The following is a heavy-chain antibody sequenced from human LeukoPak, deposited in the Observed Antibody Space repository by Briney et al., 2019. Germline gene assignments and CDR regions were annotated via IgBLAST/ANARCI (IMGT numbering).Heavy chain of an antibody. CDR2: INTNTGNP. D-gene: IGHD3-22*01. J-gene: IGHJ3*02. CDR1: GYTFTSYA. CDR3: ARQVPQDYYYDSSGYLEGAFDI. Sequence: ASVKVSCKASGYTFTSYAMNWVRQAPGQGLEWKGWINTNTGNPTYAQGFTGRFVFSLDNSVSTAYLQISSLKAEDTAVYFCARQVPQDYYYDSSGYLEGAFDIWGQGTMVTVSS. V-gene: IGHV7-4-1*02.